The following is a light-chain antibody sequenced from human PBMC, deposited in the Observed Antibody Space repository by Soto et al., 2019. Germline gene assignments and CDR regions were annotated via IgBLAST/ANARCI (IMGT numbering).Light chain of an antibody. J-gene: IGKJ1*01. CDR2: GAT. CDR1: QDIRTE. Sequence: ALQMTQSPSSLSASVGDRVTITCRASQDIRTELGWYQQKPGKAPKLLIYGATTLQSGVPSRFSGSGSGTDFTPTHRVRQPEDSATHYCIQDYNSPRTFLQGTKAEAK. CDR3: IQDYNSPRT. V-gene: IGKV1-6*01.